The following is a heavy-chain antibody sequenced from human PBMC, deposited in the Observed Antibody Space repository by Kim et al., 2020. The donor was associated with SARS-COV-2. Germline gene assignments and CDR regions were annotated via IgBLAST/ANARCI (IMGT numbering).Heavy chain of an antibody. D-gene: IGHD2-21*01. CDR3: ASYLAPHYYGMDV. V-gene: IGHV1-18*01. Sequence: AQKLQGRVTMTTDTSTSTAYMELRSLRSDDTAVYYCASYLAPHYYGMDVWGQGTTVTVSS. J-gene: IGHJ6*02.